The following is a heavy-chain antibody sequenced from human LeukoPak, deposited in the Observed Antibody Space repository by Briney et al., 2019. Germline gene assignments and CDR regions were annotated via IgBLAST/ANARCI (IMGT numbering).Heavy chain of an antibody. J-gene: IGHJ4*02. CDR1: GYTFTSYY. CDR2: INLSAGTT. D-gene: IGHD1-26*01. CDR3: AREMGVGSTMGYFYY. V-gene: IGHV1-46*01. Sequence: ASVKVSCKASGYTFTSYYMHWVRQAPGQGLEWMGVINLSAGTTNYARKFQGRVTMTRDMSTSTVYMELSSLTSEDTAVYYCAREMGVGSTMGYFYYWGQGTLVTVSS.